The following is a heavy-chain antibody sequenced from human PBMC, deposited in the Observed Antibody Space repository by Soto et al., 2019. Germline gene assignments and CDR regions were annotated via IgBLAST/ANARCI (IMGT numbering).Heavy chain of an antibody. CDR1: GGSITTGGRY. J-gene: IGHJ3*02. Sequence: QVRLQEWGPGLVKPSQTLSLKCSVSGGSITTGGRYWSWIRQLPGKGLEWIGDIYSSGNTYYNASLKRRVTISVEAAKNQFSLKLSSVTAADTAVYYCAQALVFTGGDGFDIWGQGRLVTVSS. CDR2: IYSSGNT. CDR3: AQALVFTGGDGFDI. D-gene: IGHD1-1*01. V-gene: IGHV4-31*02.